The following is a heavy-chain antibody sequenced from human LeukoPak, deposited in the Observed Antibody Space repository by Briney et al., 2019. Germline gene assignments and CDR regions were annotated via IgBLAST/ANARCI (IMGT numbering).Heavy chain of an antibody. J-gene: IGHJ1*01. Sequence: SVKVSCKASGGTFSSYAISWVRQAPGQGLEWMGGIIPIFGTANYAQKFQGRVTITADEPTRTAYMELSSLRSEDTAVYYCAVTVGATLYIPTPPEYFQHWGQGTLVTVSS. CDR1: GGTFSSYA. D-gene: IGHD1-26*01. V-gene: IGHV1-69*13. CDR3: AVTVGATLYIPTPPEYFQH. CDR2: IIPIFGTA.